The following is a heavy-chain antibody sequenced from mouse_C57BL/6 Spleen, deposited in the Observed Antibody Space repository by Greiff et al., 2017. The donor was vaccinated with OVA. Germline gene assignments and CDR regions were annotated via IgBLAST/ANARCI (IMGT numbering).Heavy chain of an antibody. CDR2: ISSGSRTI. J-gene: IGHJ4*01. CDR3: AKGDYDVDYYAMDY. D-gene: IGHD2-4*01. Sequence: EVMLVESGGGLVKPGGSLKLSCAASGFTFSDYGMHWVRQAPEKGLEWVAYISSGSRTIYYADTVKGRFTISRDNAKNTLFLQMTSLRSEDTAMYYCAKGDYDVDYYAMDYWGQGTSVTVSS. CDR1: GFTFSDYG. V-gene: IGHV5-17*01.